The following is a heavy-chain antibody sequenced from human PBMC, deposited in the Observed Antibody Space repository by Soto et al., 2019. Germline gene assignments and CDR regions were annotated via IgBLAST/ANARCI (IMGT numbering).Heavy chain of an antibody. CDR3: ASSAAGNYYYYYGMDV. D-gene: IGHD6-13*01. J-gene: IGHJ6*02. V-gene: IGHV1-3*01. Sequence: ASVKVSCKASGYTFTSYAMHWVRQVPGQRLEWMGWINAGNGNTKYSQKFQGRVTITRDTSASTAYMELSSLRSEDTAVYYCASSAAGNYYYYYGMDVWGQGTTVTVSS. CDR2: INAGNGNT. CDR1: GYTFTSYA.